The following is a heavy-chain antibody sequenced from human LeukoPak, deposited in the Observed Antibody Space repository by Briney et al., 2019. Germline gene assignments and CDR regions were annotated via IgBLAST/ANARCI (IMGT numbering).Heavy chain of an antibody. CDR1: GFTFSSYS. V-gene: IGHV3-21*01. Sequence: PGGSLRLSCAASGFTFSSYSMNWVRQAPGKGLEWVSSISSSSSYIYYADSVKGRFTISRDNAKNSLYLQMNSLRAEDTAVYYCAREDYCSGSYRDHYYYYYMDVWGKGTTVTVSS. D-gene: IGHD3-10*01. CDR3: AREDYCSGSYRDHYYYYYMDV. J-gene: IGHJ6*03. CDR2: ISSSSSYI.